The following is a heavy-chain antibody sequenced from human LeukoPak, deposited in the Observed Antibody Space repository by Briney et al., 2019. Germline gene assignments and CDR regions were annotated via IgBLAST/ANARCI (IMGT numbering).Heavy chain of an antibody. CDR2: ISAYNGNT. CDR3: ARFRVLSSSVDY. J-gene: IGHJ4*02. Sequence: ASVKVSCKASGCTFTSYGISWVRQAPGQGLEWMGWISAYNGNTNYAQRLQGRVTMTTDTSTSTAYMELRSLRSDDTAVYYCARFRVLSSSVDYWGQGTLVTVSS. D-gene: IGHD6-6*01. CDR1: GCTFTSYG. V-gene: IGHV1-18*01.